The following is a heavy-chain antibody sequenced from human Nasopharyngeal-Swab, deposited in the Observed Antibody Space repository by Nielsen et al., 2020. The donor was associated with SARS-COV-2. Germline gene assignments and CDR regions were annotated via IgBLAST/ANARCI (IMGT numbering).Heavy chain of an antibody. V-gene: IGHV4-31*03. J-gene: IGHJ3*02. Sequence: SETLSLTCTVSGGSISSGGYFWSWIRQHPGKGLEWIGYIHYTGNTYYNPSLESRLTISLDTSQNQFSLRLSSVTAADTAVYYCARATITMIVVVDAFDIWGQGTMVTVSS. D-gene: IGHD3-22*01. CDR2: IHYTGNT. CDR1: GGSISSGGYF. CDR3: ARATITMIVVVDAFDI.